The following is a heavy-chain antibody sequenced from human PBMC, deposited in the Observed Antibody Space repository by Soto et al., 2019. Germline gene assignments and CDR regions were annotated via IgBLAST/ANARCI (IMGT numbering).Heavy chain of an antibody. CDR1: GYTFTNYY. J-gene: IGHJ4*02. Sequence: ASVKVSCKAPGYTFTNYYMHWVRQAPGQGLEWMGWINPKSGGTNYAQKFQGWVTMTRDTSIRTAYMELSRLKSDDTAVYYCATTLAYDFWSVYLFDYWGQGTMVTVSS. D-gene: IGHD3-3*01. CDR2: INPKSGGT. V-gene: IGHV1-2*04. CDR3: ATTLAYDFWSVYLFDY.